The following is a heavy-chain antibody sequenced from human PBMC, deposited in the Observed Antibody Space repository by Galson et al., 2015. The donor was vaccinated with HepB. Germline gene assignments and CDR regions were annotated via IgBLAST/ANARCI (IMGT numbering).Heavy chain of an antibody. V-gene: IGHV4-59*08. CDR2: IYYNGDT. Sequence: TLSLTCSVSHGSINNYYWSWIRQSPGNRLEWIGYIYYNGDTTYNPSLGYRVGMSVDTSINQVSLWLTSVTAADTAVYYCARHPGRGSVGYAFDLWGQGTLVTVPA. CDR3: ARHPGRGSVGYAFDL. D-gene: IGHD5-12*01. J-gene: IGHJ4*02. CDR1: HGSINNYY.